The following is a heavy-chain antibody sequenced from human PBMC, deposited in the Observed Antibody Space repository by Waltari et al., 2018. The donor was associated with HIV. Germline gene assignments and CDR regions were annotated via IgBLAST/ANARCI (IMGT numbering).Heavy chain of an antibody. V-gene: IGHV4-39*01. CDR2: FFYGGGMCCGGRT. CDR3: ARSPRTGDLGDY. Sequence: QLQLHESGPGVVKPSETLSLTCTVSGGSIGDSSSYWAWIRQTPGKGLEWIGSFFYGGGMCCGGRTSYLPSLKRRLSISVDTSRNQLSRKLRSVNATDTAVYFCARSPRTGDLGDYWGRGTLVTVS. D-gene: IGHD7-27*01. J-gene: IGHJ4*02. CDR1: GGSIGDSSSY.